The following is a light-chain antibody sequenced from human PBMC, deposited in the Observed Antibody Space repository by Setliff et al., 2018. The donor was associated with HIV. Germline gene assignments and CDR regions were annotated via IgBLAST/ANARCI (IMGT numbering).Light chain of an antibody. CDR1: SSDVGGYDS. CDR2: DVN. J-gene: IGLJ1*01. V-gene: IGLV2-14*03. CDR3: CSYASNRARV. Sequence: QSALTQPASVSGSPGQSITISCTGTSSDVGGYDSVSWYQQHPGKAPKLLIYDVNNRPSGASYRFSGSKSGNTASLTISALQADDDADYYCCSYASNRARVFGTGTKGTV.